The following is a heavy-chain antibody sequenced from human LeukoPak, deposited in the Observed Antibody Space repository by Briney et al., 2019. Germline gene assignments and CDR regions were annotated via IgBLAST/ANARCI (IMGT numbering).Heavy chain of an antibody. D-gene: IGHD3-10*01. CDR2: IYYSGSA. J-gene: IGHJ4*02. CDR1: GGSFSSGNFY. Sequence: PSETLSLTCTVSGGSFSSGNFYWYWIRQYPGRGLEWIGYIYYSGSAYYNPSLKSRVTISVDTSKKQFSLTLSTVTAADTAIYYCARAGGSGNSAYYFDYWGQGTQVTVSS. CDR3: ARAGGSGNSAYYFDY. V-gene: IGHV4-31*03.